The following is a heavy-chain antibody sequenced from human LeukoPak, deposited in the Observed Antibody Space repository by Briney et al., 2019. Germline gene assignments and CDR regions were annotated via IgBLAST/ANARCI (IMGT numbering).Heavy chain of an antibody. J-gene: IGHJ6*02. D-gene: IGHD1-26*01. CDR1: GGSISSGGYS. Sequence: SETLSLTCAVSGGSISSGGYSWSWLRQPPGKGLEWIGYIYHSGSTYYNPSLKSRVTISVDTSKNQFSLKLSSVTTADTAVYYCARQGGSYYYYGMDVWGQGTTVTVSS. CDR3: ARQGGSYYYYGMDV. V-gene: IGHV4-30-2*03. CDR2: IYHSGST.